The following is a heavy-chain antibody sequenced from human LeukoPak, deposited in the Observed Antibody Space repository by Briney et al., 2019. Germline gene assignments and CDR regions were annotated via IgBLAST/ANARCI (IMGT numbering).Heavy chain of an antibody. J-gene: IGHJ5*02. CDR3: ARGGGIDRSSYGRDNWVDP. D-gene: IGHD6-13*01. Sequence: ASVKVSCKASGYTFTSYYMHWVRQAPGQGLEWMGIINPSGGSTSYAQKFQGRVTMTRDTSTSTVYMELSSLRSEDTAVYYCARGGGIDRSSYGRDNWVDPWGQGTLVNVSS. CDR2: INPSGGST. V-gene: IGHV1-46*01. CDR1: GYTFTSYY.